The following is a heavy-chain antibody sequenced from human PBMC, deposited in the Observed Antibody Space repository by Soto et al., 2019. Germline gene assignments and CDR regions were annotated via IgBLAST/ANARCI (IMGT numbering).Heavy chain of an antibody. V-gene: IGHV3-23*01. J-gene: IGHJ4*02. CDR1: AFTFNNYA. CDR2: IGGSGRTT. Sequence: EVQLLESGGGLVQPGGSLSLSCAASAFTFNNYAMSWVRQAPGKGLEWVSGIGGSGRTTYYADSVKGRFTISRDNSNNTLFLQMNSLRSEDTAVYYCAKSRYSDSSGDFYDYWGQGTLVTVSS. CDR3: AKSRYSDSSGDFYDY. D-gene: IGHD3-22*01.